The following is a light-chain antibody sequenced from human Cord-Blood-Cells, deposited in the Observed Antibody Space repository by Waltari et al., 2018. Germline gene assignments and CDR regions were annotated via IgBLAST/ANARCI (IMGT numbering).Light chain of an antibody. CDR1: SSDVGGYNY. CDR3: QSYDSISVV. J-gene: IGLJ2*01. CDR2: GNS. Sequence: QSALTQPASVSGSPGQSITISCTGTSSDVGGYNYVSWYQQHPGKAPKLMIYGNSNRPSGVPDRFSGSKSGTSASLAITGLQAEDEADYYCQSYDSISVVFGGGTKLTVL. V-gene: IGLV2-14*01.